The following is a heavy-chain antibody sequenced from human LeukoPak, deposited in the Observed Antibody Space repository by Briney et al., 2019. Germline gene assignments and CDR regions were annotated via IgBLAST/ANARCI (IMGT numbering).Heavy chain of an antibody. V-gene: IGHV4-59*12. Sequence: TSETLSLTCTVSGGSISSYYWSWIRQPPGKGLEWIGYIFYSGSTYYSPSLKSRVTISLDTSRNQFSLKLNSVTAADTAVYYCAKSNGYGLVDIWGQGTMVTVSS. D-gene: IGHD3-10*01. CDR3: AKSNGYGLVDI. CDR1: GGSISSYY. CDR2: IFYSGST. J-gene: IGHJ3*02.